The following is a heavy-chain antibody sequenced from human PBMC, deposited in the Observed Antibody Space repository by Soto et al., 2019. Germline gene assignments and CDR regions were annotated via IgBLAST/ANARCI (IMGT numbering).Heavy chain of an antibody. CDR3: AKDIRAGMATITGDY. Sequence: EVQLVESGGGLVQPGRSLRLSCAASGFTFDDYAMHWVRQAPGKGLEWVSGISWSSGSIGYADSVKGRFTISRDNAKNSLYLQMNSLRAEDTALYYCAKDIRAGMATITGDYWGQGTLVTVSS. D-gene: IGHD5-12*01. CDR2: ISWSSGSI. J-gene: IGHJ4*02. V-gene: IGHV3-9*01. CDR1: GFTFDDYA.